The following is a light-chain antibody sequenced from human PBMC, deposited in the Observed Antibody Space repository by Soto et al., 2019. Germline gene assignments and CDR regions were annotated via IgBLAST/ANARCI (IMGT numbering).Light chain of an antibody. CDR2: ATS. Sequence: DIQMTQSPSSLSASVGDRVTITCRARQRISSYLNWYQQKPGKAPKLLIYATSSLQSGVPSRFSGSGSGTDLTLTISSLQPEDFATYYCQQSYSTPRTFGQGTKVEIK. CDR1: QRISSY. CDR3: QQSYSTPRT. J-gene: IGKJ1*01. V-gene: IGKV1-39*01.